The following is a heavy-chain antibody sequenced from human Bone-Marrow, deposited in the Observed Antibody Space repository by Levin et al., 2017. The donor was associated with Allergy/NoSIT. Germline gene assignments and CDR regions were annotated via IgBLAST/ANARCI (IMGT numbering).Heavy chain of an antibody. V-gene: IGHV3-74*01. CDR3: AGSSAHLASF. CDR2: INTDGTKT. CDR1: GITFDSYW. Sequence: GGSLRLSCAVSGITFDSYWMHWVRQAPGKGLVWVSRINTDGTKTNYADSVKGRFTISRDNANNRLYLQMNSLRVDDMAVYYCAGSSAHLASFWGQGTMVTVSS. D-gene: IGHD3-10*01. J-gene: IGHJ4*02.